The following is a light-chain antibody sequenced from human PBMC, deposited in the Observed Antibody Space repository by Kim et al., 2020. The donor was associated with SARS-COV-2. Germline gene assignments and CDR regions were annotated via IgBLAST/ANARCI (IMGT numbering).Light chain of an antibody. CDR1: QDIEND. J-gene: IGKJ2*01. CDR3: LQHDTYPHT. V-gene: IGKV1-6*02. Sequence: AIQMTQSPSSLSASVGDRVTITCRASQDIENDLAWYQQTPGKAPKLLLYTASTLQSGVPSRFSGSGSGTDYTLTIRSLQPEDFATYYCLQHDTYPHTFGQGTKLEI. CDR2: TAS.